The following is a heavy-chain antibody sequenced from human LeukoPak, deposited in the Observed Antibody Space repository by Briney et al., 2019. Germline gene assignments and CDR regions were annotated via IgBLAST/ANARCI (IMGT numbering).Heavy chain of an antibody. J-gene: IGHJ3*01. D-gene: IGHD3-9*01. CDR1: GFNVSRNY. CDR3: AREFYDILTGYQDIFDV. V-gene: IGHV3-66*02. CDR2: IYSGAGT. Sequence: PGGSLRLSCAASGFNVSRNYMSWVRQAPGKGLQWVSVIYSGAGTYYADSVKGRFTISRDNPKNTLYLQMSSLRAGDTAVYYCAREFYDILTGYQDIFDVWGQGTMVTVSS.